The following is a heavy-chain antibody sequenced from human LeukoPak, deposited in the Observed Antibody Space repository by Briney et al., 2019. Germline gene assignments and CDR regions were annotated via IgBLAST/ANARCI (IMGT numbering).Heavy chain of an antibody. CDR3: ARGATPYYDSSGYYYWFDP. J-gene: IGHJ5*02. Sequence: SETLSLTCAVYGGSFSGYYWSWIRQPPGKGLEWIGEINHSGSTNYNPSLKSRVTISVDTSKNQFSLKLSSVTAADTAVYYCARGATPYYDSSGYYYWFDPWGQGTLVTVSS. D-gene: IGHD3-22*01. CDR2: INHSGST. V-gene: IGHV4-34*01. CDR1: GGSFSGYY.